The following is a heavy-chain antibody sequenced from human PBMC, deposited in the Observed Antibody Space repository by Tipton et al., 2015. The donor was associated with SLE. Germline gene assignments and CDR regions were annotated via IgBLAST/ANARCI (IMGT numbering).Heavy chain of an antibody. CDR3: ARLATVTSDFDF. CDR1: GYSFNTYW. Sequence: QSGAEVKKPGESLKISCKGFGYSFNTYWIGWVRQMPGKGLEWTGVIYPGNSETRYSPSFQGQVTISVDKSINSAFLQWSSLQASDTAMYYCARLATVTSDFDFWGQGTLVTVSS. J-gene: IGHJ4*02. CDR2: IYPGNSET. D-gene: IGHD4-17*01. V-gene: IGHV5-51*03.